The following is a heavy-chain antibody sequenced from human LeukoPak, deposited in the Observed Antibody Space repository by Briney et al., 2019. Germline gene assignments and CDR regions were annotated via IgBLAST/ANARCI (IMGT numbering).Heavy chain of an antibody. CDR2: ISGGDVST. CDR3: AKIGVRWYYY. J-gene: IGHJ4*02. Sequence: PGGSLRLSCAASGFTFNTYAMSWVRQAPGKGLEWVSSISGGDVSTSYADSVKGRFIMSRDNSKNTLYLDMDSLRAEDTAVYYCAKIGVRWYYYWGQGTLVTVSS. V-gene: IGHV3-23*01. CDR1: GFTFNTYA. D-gene: IGHD4-23*01.